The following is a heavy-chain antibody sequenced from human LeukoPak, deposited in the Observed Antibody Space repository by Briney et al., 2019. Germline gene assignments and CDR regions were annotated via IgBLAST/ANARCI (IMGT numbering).Heavy chain of an antibody. Sequence: PSGTLSLTCNVSGGSISSDYWTWIRQPPGKGLEWIGNIYYSGSTNYNPSLKSRVTISVDTSKNQFSLKLNSVTAADTAVYYCARRRDYYDSRGYYAFDIWGHGTMVTVSS. D-gene: IGHD3-22*01. V-gene: IGHV4-59*01. CDR2: IYYSGST. CDR3: ARRRDYYDSRGYYAFDI. CDR1: GGSISSDY. J-gene: IGHJ3*02.